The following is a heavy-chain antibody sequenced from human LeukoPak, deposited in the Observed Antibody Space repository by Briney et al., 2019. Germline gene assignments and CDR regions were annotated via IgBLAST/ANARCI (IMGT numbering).Heavy chain of an antibody. CDR1: GYTLTELS. V-gene: IGHV1-24*01. Sequence: ASVKVSCKFSGYTLTELSMHWVRQAPGKGLEWMGGFDPEDGETIYAQKFQGRVTMTEDTSTDTAYMELSSLRSEDTAVYYCATVLGATWTRDYWGQGTLVTVSS. D-gene: IGHD1-26*01. CDR2: FDPEDGET. J-gene: IGHJ4*02. CDR3: ATVLGATWTRDY.